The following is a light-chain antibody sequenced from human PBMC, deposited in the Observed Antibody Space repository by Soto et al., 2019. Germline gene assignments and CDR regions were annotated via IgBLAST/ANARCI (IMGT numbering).Light chain of an antibody. Sequence: DIHVTQSPSSVSASVGDRVTITCRASQAITSWLAWYQQKPGRAPKLLIYSASSLQSGAPSRFTGSGSGTDFTLTITSLQSEDFAVYYCQQYNNWPRTFGQGTKVEIK. CDR1: QAITSW. V-gene: IGKV1-12*01. CDR2: SAS. CDR3: QQYNNWPRT. J-gene: IGKJ1*01.